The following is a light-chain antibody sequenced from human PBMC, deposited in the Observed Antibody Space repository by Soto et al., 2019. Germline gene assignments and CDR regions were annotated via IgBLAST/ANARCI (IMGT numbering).Light chain of an antibody. CDR1: TSNIGSKY. J-gene: IGLJ2*01. CDR3: AAWDDSLSGVV. CDR2: SDN. Sequence: QPVLTQPPSASGTPGQRVTISCSGSTSNIGSKYVYWYQQLPGTAPKPLIYSDNVRPSGVPDRFSGSKSGTSASLAISGLRSEDEAYYFCAAWDDSLSGVVFGGGTKLTVL. V-gene: IGLV1-47*01.